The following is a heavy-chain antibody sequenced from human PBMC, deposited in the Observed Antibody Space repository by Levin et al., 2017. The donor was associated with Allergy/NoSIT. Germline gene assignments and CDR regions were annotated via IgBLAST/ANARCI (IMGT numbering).Heavy chain of an antibody. V-gene: IGHV3-23*01. D-gene: IGHD2-21*02. CDR3: AKDAIRDSDQPYYFDY. J-gene: IGHJ4*02. CDR1: GFTFNNYA. Sequence: GGSLRLSCAASGFTFNNYAMSWVRQAPGKGLEWVSAIINSGVGTYYADSVKGRFTISRDNSKNTMYLQMTSLTAEDTAVYSCAKDAIRDSDQPYYFDYWGQGTLVTAS. CDR2: IINSGVGT.